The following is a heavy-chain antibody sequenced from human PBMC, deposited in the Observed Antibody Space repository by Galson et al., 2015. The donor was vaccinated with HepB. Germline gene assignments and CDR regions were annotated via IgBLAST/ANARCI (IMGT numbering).Heavy chain of an antibody. J-gene: IGHJ3*02. Sequence: SLRLSCAASGFTFSSYAMSWVRQAPGKGLEWVSAISGGGGSTYYAGSVKGRFTISRDNSKNTLYLQMSSLRAEDTAVYYCAKSPYYDILTGKSLRAAFDIWGQGTMVTVSS. D-gene: IGHD3-9*01. CDR3: AKSPYYDILTGKSLRAAFDI. CDR2: ISGGGGST. V-gene: IGHV3-23*01. CDR1: GFTFSSYA.